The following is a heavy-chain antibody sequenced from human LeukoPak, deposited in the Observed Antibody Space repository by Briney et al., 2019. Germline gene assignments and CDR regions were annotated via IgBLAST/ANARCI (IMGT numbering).Heavy chain of an antibody. CDR3: ARTYYYDYFDP. D-gene: IGHD3-22*01. CDR1: AFSLNAYN. Sequence: PGGSLRLSCAASAFSLNAYNMNWVRQAPGKGLEWVSSISYTGTYIYYADSVKGRFTISRDNAQNSLYLQMNSLRAEDTAVYYCARTYYYDYFDPWGQGTLVTVSS. V-gene: IGHV3-21*04. CDR2: ISYTGTYI. J-gene: IGHJ5*02.